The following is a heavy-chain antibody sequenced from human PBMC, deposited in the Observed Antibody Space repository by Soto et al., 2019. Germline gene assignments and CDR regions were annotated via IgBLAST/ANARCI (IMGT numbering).Heavy chain of an antibody. CDR3: ARSYSYGSYWYFDL. CDR1: GYTFTTYG. V-gene: IGHV1-18*04. Sequence: QVQLVQSGAEVKEPGASVKVSCKASGYTFTTYGISWVRQAPGQGLAWMGWISVYNGNTNYAERLQGRVTMTTDTSTSTAYMELWRLRSDDTAMYYCARSYSYGSYWYFDLWGRGTLVTVSS. J-gene: IGHJ2*01. CDR2: ISVYNGNT. D-gene: IGHD5-18*01.